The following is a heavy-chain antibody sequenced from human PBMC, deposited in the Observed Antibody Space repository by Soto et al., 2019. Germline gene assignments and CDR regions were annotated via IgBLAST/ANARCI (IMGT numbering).Heavy chain of an antibody. J-gene: IGHJ4*02. CDR3: MLGSGWKDFDY. CDR2: IYYSGST. D-gene: IGHD3-22*01. CDR1: GGSISSSSYY. V-gene: IGHV4-39*01. Sequence: SETLSLTCTVSGGSISSSSYYWGWIRQPPGKGLEWIGSIYYSGSTYYNPSLKSRVTISVDTSKNQFSLKLSSVTAADTAVYYCMLGSGWKDFDYWGQGTLVTVS.